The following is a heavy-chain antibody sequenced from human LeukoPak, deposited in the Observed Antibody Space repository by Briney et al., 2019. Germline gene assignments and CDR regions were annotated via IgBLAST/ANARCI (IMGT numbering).Heavy chain of an antibody. CDR1: GSTFSSHE. CDR2: ISSSGTTI. V-gene: IGHV3-48*03. J-gene: IGHJ4*02. D-gene: IGHD3-3*01. CDR3: ASSFLILDY. Sequence: PGGSLRLSCAASGSTFSSHEINWVRQAPGKGLEWVSYISSSGTTIYYADSVKGRFTISRDNAKNSVYLQMNSLRAEDTAVYYCASSFLILDYWGQGTLVIVSS.